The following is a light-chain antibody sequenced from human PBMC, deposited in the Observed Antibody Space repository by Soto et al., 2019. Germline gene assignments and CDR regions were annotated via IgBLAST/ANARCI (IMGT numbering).Light chain of an antibody. Sequence: DIQMTQSPSTLSAYVGDRVTITCRASQSVTKWVAWYQQRPGQAPKILIWDASSLQRGVPSRFSGSGYGTEFTLSISSLKPDDFTTYYCQHYNGHSTWSFGQGTKVDIK. CDR3: QHYNGHSTWS. CDR2: DAS. J-gene: IGKJ1*01. CDR1: QSVTKW. V-gene: IGKV1-5*01.